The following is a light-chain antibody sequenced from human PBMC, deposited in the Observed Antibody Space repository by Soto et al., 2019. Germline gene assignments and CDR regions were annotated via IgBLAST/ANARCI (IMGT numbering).Light chain of an antibody. Sequence: EIVMTQSPATLSVSPGERATLSCRASQSVGNNLAWYQQKPGQAPRLLIYDTSNRATGIPARFSGSGSGTDFTLTISSLEPEDFAVYYCQQRSSWPPTFGGGTKVDI. CDR3: QQRSSWPPT. CDR2: DTS. CDR1: QSVGNN. V-gene: IGKV3-11*01. J-gene: IGKJ4*01.